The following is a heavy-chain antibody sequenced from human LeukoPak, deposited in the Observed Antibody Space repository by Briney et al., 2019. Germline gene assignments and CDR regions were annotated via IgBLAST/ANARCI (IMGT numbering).Heavy chain of an antibody. J-gene: IGHJ4*02. D-gene: IGHD4-23*01. V-gene: IGHV3-23*01. CDR3: AKLIGSTVDYYFDY. Sequence: PGGSLRLSCAGSGFTFRNYVMNWVRQAPGKGLEWVSSISGGGAGTYHADPVKGRFTISRDNSKNTLYLQMNSLTAEDTAVYHCAKLIGSTVDYYFDYWGQGTLVTVSS. CDR2: ISGGGAGT. CDR1: GFTFRNYV.